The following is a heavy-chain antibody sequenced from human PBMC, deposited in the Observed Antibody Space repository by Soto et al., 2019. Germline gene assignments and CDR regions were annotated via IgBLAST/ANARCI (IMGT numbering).Heavy chain of an antibody. Sequence: GSGPTLVNPTQTLTLTCSFSGFSFSTSQVGVGWIRQPPGKAQERLALIYWDDDKRYSPSLRNRLTITKDTSRNQVVLTMTNVDPVDTATYYCAHRPGGYMSGWDNGYFDYWGRGALVTVSS. CDR3: AHRPGGYMSGWDNGYFDY. CDR1: GFSFSTSQVG. J-gene: IGHJ4*02. V-gene: IGHV2-5*02. CDR2: IYWDDDK. D-gene: IGHD6-19*01.